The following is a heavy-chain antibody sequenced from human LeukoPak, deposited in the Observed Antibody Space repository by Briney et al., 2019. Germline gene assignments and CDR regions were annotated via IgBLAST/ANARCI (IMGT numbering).Heavy chain of an antibody. D-gene: IGHD3-22*01. J-gene: IGHJ3*02. Sequence: PGGSLRLSCAASGLTVSSNYMNWVRQAPGRGLEWVSVIYNGGSTNYADSVKGRFTISRDNSKNTLYLQMNSLRAEDTAVYYCARCHSARLLQIDAFDIWGQGTMVTVSS. CDR1: GLTVSSNY. V-gene: IGHV3-53*01. CDR3: ARCHSARLLQIDAFDI. CDR2: IYNGGST.